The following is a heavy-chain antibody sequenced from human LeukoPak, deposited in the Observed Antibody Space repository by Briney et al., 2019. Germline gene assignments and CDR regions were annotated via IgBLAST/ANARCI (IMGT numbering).Heavy chain of an antibody. J-gene: IGHJ4*02. V-gene: IGHV4-59*12. D-gene: IGHD3-10*01. Sequence: SETLSLTCTVSGGSISSYYWSWIRQTPGKGLEWIGEIYHSGNTNYNPSLKSRVTISVEKSKNQFSLKLSSVTAADTAVYYCAKGGVAVTVGFDYWGQGTLVTVSS. CDR1: GGSISSYY. CDR2: IYHSGNT. CDR3: AKGGVAVTVGFDY.